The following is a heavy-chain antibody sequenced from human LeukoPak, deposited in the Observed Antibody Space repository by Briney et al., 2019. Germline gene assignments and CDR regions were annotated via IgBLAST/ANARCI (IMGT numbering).Heavy chain of an antibody. CDR2: IYYSGST. Sequence: PSETLSLTCTVSGGSISSYYWSWIRQPPGKGLGWIGYIYYSGSTNYNPSLKSRVTISVDTSKNQFSLKLSSVTAADTAVYYCARENYDSSGYSIFDYWGQGTLVTVSS. CDR3: ARENYDSSGYSIFDY. V-gene: IGHV4-59*01. D-gene: IGHD3-22*01. J-gene: IGHJ4*02. CDR1: GGSISSYY.